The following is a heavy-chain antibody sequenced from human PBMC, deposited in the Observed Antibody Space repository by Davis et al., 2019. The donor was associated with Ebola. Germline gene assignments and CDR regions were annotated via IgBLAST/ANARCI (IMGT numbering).Heavy chain of an antibody. D-gene: IGHD3-16*01. CDR2: ISSSSSYI. V-gene: IGHV3-21*01. Sequence: GGSLRLSCAASGFTFSSYSMNWVRQAPGKGLEWVSSISSSSSYIYYADSVKGRFTISRDNAKNSLYLQMNSLRGEDTAIYYCARDWAGGATDYWGQGTLVTVSS. CDR3: ARDWAGGATDY. J-gene: IGHJ4*02. CDR1: GFTFSSYS.